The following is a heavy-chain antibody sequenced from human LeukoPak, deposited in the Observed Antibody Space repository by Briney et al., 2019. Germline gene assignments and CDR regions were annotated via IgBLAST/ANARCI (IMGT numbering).Heavy chain of an antibody. D-gene: IGHD3-10*01. J-gene: IGHJ4*02. CDR3: AKHSSGGSGSYTFDY. CDR1: GFTFDDCA. Sequence: PGGSLRLSCAASGFTFDDCAMHWVRQAPGRGLEWVSGISWNSGSIGYADSVKGRFTISRDNAKNSLYLQMNSLRAEDTALYYCAKHSSGGSGSYTFDYWGQGTLVTVSS. CDR2: ISWNSGSI. V-gene: IGHV3-9*01.